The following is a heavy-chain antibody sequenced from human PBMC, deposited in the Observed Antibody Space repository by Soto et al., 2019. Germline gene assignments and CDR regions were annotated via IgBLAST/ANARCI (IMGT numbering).Heavy chain of an antibody. V-gene: IGHV4-31*03. J-gene: IGHJ6*02. CDR2: IYYRGST. CDR1: GGSISSGGYY. D-gene: IGHD3-10*01. Sequence: SETLSLTCTVSGGSISSGGYYWSWIRQHPGKGLEWIGYIYYRGSTYYNPSLKSRVTISVDTSKNQFSLKLSSVTAADTAVYYCTTDEGSGKGYYYGMDVWGQGTTVTVSS. CDR3: TTDEGSGKGYYYGMDV.